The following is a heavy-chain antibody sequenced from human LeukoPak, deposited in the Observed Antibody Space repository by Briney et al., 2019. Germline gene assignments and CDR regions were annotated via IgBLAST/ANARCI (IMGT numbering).Heavy chain of an antibody. J-gene: IGHJ4*02. CDR2: IIPIFGTA. Sequence: GASVMVSCKASGGTFSSYAINWVRQAPGQGLEWMGGIIPIFGTANYAQKFQGRVTITADESTSTAYMDLSSLKSEDTAVYYCATRLRDYYGSGSRPFDYWGQGTLVTVSS. CDR1: GGTFSSYA. D-gene: IGHD3-10*01. CDR3: ATRLRDYYGSGSRPFDY. V-gene: IGHV1-69*13.